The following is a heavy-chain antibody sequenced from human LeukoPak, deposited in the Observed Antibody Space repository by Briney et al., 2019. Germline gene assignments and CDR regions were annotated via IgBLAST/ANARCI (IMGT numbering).Heavy chain of an antibody. CDR2: IIPIFGTE. Sequence: ASVKVSCKASGGTFTSYAISWVRQAPGQGLEWMGGIIPIFGTENYAQKFQGRVTITTDESTSTAYMELSSLRAEDTAVYYCARNPIAAAGRWFDPWGQGTLVTVSS. CDR3: ARNPIAAAGRWFDP. J-gene: IGHJ5*02. V-gene: IGHV1-69*05. D-gene: IGHD6-13*01. CDR1: GGTFTSYA.